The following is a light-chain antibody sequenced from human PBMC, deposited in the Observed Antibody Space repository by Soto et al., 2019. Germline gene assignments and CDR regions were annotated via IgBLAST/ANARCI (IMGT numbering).Light chain of an antibody. Sequence: EIVLTQSPGTLSLSPGERATLSCRASQSVSSSYLAWYQQKPGQAPRLLIYGASSRATGIPDRFSGSGSGTDFTLTISRLEPEDFAVYYCQQYGSSLVTFGQGNKREIK. CDR2: GAS. CDR1: QSVSSSY. J-gene: IGKJ2*01. V-gene: IGKV3-20*01. CDR3: QQYGSSLVT.